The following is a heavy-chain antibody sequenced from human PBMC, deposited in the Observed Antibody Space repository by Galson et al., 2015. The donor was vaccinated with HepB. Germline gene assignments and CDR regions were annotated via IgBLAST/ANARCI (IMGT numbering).Heavy chain of an antibody. V-gene: IGHV3-9*01. CDR2: ISWNSGSI. CDR3: AKDLGITIFGVVGFDY. D-gene: IGHD3-3*01. J-gene: IGHJ4*02. Sequence: SLRLSCAASGFTFDDYAMHWVRQAPGKGLEWVPGISWNSGSIGYADSVKGRFTISRDNAKNSLYLQMNSLRAEDTALYYCAKDLGITIFGVVGFDYWGQGTLVTVSS. CDR1: GFTFDDYA.